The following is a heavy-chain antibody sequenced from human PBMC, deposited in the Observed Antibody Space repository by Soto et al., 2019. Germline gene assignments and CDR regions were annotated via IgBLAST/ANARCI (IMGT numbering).Heavy chain of an antibody. Sequence: GGSLRLSCAASGFTFSSYGMHWVRQAPGKGLEWVAVIWYDGSNKYYADSVKGRFTISRDNSKNTLYLQMNSLRAEDTAVYYCAREHCTNGVCYYYYGMDVWGQGTTVTVSS. D-gene: IGHD2-8*01. CDR2: IWYDGSNK. V-gene: IGHV3-33*01. CDR1: GFTFSSYG. CDR3: AREHCTNGVCYYYYGMDV. J-gene: IGHJ6*02.